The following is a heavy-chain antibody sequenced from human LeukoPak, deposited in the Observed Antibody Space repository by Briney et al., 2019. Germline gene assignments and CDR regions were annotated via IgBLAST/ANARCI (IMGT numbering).Heavy chain of an antibody. J-gene: IGHJ4*02. Sequence: GGSLRLSCATSGFTFSSYSMNWVRQAPGKGLEWVSSISSSSSYIYYADSVKGRFTISRDNAKNSLYLQMNSLRAEDTAVYHCARRALLRELDYWGQGTLVTVSS. CDR1: GFTFSSYS. V-gene: IGHV3-21*01. CDR3: ARRALLRELDY. CDR2: ISSSSSYI. D-gene: IGHD2/OR15-2a*01.